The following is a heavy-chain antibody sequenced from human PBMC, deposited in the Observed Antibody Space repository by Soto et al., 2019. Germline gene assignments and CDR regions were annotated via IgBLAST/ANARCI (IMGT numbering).Heavy chain of an antibody. CDR1: GFTFSTYG. J-gene: IGHJ2*01. V-gene: IGHV3-30*18. CDR3: AKAPTRPPPSWWYFDL. CDR2: ISYDGSYK. Sequence: VGSLRLSCAASGFTFSTYGMHWVRQAPGKGLEWVAVISYDGSYKYYADSVKGRFTISRDNSKNTLYLQMNSLRAEDTAVYYCAKAPTRPPPSWWYFDLWGRGTLVTVSS.